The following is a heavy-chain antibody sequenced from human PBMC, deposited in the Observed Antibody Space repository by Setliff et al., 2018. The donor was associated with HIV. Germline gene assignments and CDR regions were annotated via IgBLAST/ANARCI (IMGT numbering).Heavy chain of an antibody. D-gene: IGHD3-10*02. CDR3: ARDMFEIWERSLAKGDEFDP. J-gene: IGHJ5*02. V-gene: IGHV1-18*01. Sequence: GASVKVSCKTSGYTFNTYGVNWVRQAPGQGLEWVTWISAYNGNTNYAQKLWGRVTVTADTSTTTAYMELTSLGSDDTAIYYCARDMFEIWERSLAKGDEFDPWGQGSLVTVSS. CDR1: GYTFNTYG. CDR2: ISAYNGNT.